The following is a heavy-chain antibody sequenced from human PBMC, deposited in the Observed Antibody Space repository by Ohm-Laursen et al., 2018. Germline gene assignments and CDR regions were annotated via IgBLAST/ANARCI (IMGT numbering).Heavy chain of an antibody. Sequence: GASVKVSCKASGYTFTSYDINWVRQATGQGPEWMGWMNPNSGNTGYAQKFRDRVTMTSDTSISTAYMELYGLTSEDTAAYYCARAVRNQLVSDYWGQGTLVTVSS. V-gene: IGHV1-8*01. CDR1: GYTFTSYD. CDR3: ARAVRNQLVSDY. CDR2: MNPNSGNT. D-gene: IGHD1-1*01. J-gene: IGHJ4*02.